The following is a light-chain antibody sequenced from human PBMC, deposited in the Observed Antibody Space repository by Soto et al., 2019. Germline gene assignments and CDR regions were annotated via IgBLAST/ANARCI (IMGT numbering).Light chain of an antibody. CDR3: QQSYSTPT. V-gene: IGKV1-39*01. J-gene: IGKJ1*01. CDR1: QSISSY. CDR2: AAS. Sequence: DIHMTQSPSSLAAYVGDGVTITCQASQSISSYLNWYQQKPGKAPKLLIYAASSLQSGVPSRFSGSGSGTDFTLTISSLQPEDFATYYCQQSYSTPTCGQGTKGAIK.